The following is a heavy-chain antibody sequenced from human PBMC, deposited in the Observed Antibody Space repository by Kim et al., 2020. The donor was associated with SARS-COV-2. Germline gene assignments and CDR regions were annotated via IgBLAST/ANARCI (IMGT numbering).Heavy chain of an antibody. J-gene: IGHJ4*02. D-gene: IGHD6-19*01. Sequence: SVKGRFTISRDNAKNSLYLQMNSLRAEDTALYYCAKDIAHSSGWYRSIDYWGQGTLVTVSS. V-gene: IGHV3-9*01. CDR3: AKDIAHSSGWYRSIDY.